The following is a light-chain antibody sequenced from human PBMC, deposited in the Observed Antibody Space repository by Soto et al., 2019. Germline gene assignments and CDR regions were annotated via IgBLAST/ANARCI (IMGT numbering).Light chain of an antibody. J-gene: IGKJ4*01. CDR1: QSISSW. CDR2: AAS. V-gene: IGKV1-5*01. CDR3: QQLNSYPLT. Sequence: DIQMTQSPSTLSASVGDRVTITCRASQSISSWWAXXQQKPGKAPKLLIYAASTLQSGGPSRFSGSASGTXFTLXXSSLPPEDFATYYCQQLNSYPLTFGGATKVDSK.